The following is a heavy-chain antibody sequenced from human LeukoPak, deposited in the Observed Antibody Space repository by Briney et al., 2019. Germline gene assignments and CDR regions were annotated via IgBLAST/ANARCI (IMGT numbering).Heavy chain of an antibody. D-gene: IGHD3-10*01. J-gene: IGHJ4*02. CDR2: IKSKTGGGTT. Sequence: GGSLRLSCAGSGFXVSNSWMSWVRQAPGKGLEWVGRIKSKTGGGTTDYTAPVKGRFTISRDDSKNTLYLQMNSLRTEDTALYYCTLWFGESWGQGTLVTVSS. CDR1: GFXVSNSW. V-gene: IGHV3-15*01. CDR3: TLWFGES.